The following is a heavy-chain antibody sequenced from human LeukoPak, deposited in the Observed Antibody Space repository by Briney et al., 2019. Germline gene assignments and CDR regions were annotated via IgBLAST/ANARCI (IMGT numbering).Heavy chain of an antibody. CDR3: TSFITAASNY. D-gene: IGHD6-13*01. CDR2: IKSKIDGGTT. CDR1: GLTFYNAW. Sequence: GGSLRLSCAASGLTFYNAWMNWVRQAPGKGLEWVGRIKSKIDGGTTDYAAPVKGRFSISRDDSKNTLYLQVNSLKTEDTAVYYGTSFITAASNYWGQGTLVTVSS. J-gene: IGHJ4*02. V-gene: IGHV3-15*07.